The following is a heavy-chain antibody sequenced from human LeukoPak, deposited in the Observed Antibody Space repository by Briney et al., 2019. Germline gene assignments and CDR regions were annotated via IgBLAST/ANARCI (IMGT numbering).Heavy chain of an antibody. D-gene: IGHD6-13*01. J-gene: IGHJ4*02. CDR3: ASLIAAAGTSA. CDR1: GGSFSGFY. Sequence: SETLSLTCAVYGGSFSGFYWSWIRQPPGKGLEWIGEIHHSGSTNYNPSLKSRVTISVDTSKNQFSLKLSSVTAADTAVYYCASLIAAAGTSAWGQGTLVTVSS. V-gene: IGHV4-34*01. CDR2: IHHSGST.